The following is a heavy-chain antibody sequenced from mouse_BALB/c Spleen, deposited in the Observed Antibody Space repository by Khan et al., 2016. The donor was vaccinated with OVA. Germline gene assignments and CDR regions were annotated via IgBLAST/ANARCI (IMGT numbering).Heavy chain of an antibody. D-gene: IGHD1-1*01. CDR2: TNPTNGRT. J-gene: IGHJ2*01. V-gene: IGHV1S81*02. Sequence: HVQLQQPGAELVKAGASVKMSCKASGYTFTSYWMHWVKQRLGQGLEWFAETNPTNGRTYYNEKFKSKATLTVDKSSSTAYMLLSGPGFEDSAVYYCARIKKIVATYFDYWGQGTTLTVSS. CDR3: ARIKKIVATYFDY. CDR1: GYTFTSYW.